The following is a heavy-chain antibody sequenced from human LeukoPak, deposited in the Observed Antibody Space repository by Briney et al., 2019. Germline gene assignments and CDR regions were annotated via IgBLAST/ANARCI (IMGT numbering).Heavy chain of an antibody. CDR1: GFTFSSYA. CDR3: AQDGASIRFDN. CDR2: ISYDGSNK. Sequence: GGSLRLSCAASGFTFSSYAMHWVRQAPGKGLEWVAVISYDGSNKYYADSVKGRFTISRDNSKNTLYLQMNSLRAEDTAVYYCAQDGASIRFDNWGQGTLVTVSS. V-gene: IGHV3-30*04. J-gene: IGHJ4*02. D-gene: IGHD5-24*01.